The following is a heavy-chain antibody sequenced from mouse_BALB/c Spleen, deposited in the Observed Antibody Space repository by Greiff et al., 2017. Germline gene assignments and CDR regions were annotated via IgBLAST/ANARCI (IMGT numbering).Heavy chain of an antibody. Sequence: QVQLQQSAAELARPGASVKMSCKASGYTFTSYTMHWVKQRPGQGLEWIGYINPSSGYTEYNQKFKDKTTLTADKSSSTAYMQLSSLTSEDSAVYYCARCGDYDRVYFDYWGQGTTLTVSS. CDR3: ARCGDYDRVYFDY. V-gene: IGHV1-4*02. CDR1: GYTFTSYT. CDR2: INPSSGYT. D-gene: IGHD2-4*01. J-gene: IGHJ2*01.